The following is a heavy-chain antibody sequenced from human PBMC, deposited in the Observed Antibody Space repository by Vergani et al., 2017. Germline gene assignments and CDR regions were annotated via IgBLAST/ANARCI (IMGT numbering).Heavy chain of an antibody. CDR1: GFTFSSYA. CDR3: AKVMVPAASREETFDY. J-gene: IGHJ4*02. D-gene: IGHD2-2*01. Sequence: EVQLLESGGGLVQPGGSLRLSCAASGFTFSSYAMSWVRQAPGKGLEWVSAISGSGGSTYYADSVKGRFTISRDNSKNTLYLQMNSLRAEDTAVYYCAKVMVPAASREETFDYWGQGTLVTVSS. V-gene: IGHV3-23*01. CDR2: ISGSGGST.